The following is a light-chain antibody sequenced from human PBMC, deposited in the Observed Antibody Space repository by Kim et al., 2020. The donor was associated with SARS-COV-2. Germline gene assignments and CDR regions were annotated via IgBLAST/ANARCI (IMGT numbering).Light chain of an antibody. CDR1: KLGDKY. V-gene: IGLV3-1*01. J-gene: IGLJ1*01. Sequence: SYELTQPPSVSVSPGQTASITCSGDKLGDKYACWYQQKPGQSPVLVIYQDSKRPSGIPERFSGSNSGNTATLTISGTHAMDEADYYCQAWDSSTEVFGTG. CDR3: QAWDSSTEV. CDR2: QDS.